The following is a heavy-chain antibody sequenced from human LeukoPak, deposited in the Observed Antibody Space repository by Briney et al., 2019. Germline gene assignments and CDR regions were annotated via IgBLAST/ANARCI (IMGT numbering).Heavy chain of an antibody. J-gene: IGHJ4*02. V-gene: IGHV4-39*07. CDR2: IYTLGST. Sequence: SETLSLTCTVSGGSISSCGYYWPWIRQPAGRVLEWIGSIYTLGSTHYNPSLKSRVTISVDTSKNQFSLKLSDVTGADTAVYYCARDNAVMVTDYWGERTLVTVSS. CDR1: GGSISSCGYY. D-gene: IGHD5-18*01. CDR3: ARDNAVMVTDY.